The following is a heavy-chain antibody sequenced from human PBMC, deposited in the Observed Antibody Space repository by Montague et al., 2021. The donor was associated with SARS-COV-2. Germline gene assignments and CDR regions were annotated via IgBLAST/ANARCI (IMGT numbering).Heavy chain of an antibody. CDR3: ARRGRKLLPVATTIGGFDI. D-gene: IGHD5-12*01. Sequence: SETQSLTCTVSGGSISNSNYYWDWIRQPPGKGLEWIGSIYDSGSTYYNPSLKSRVTISVDTSKNHFSLKLSSVTAADTAVYYCARRGRKLLPVATTIGGFDIWGQGTMVTVSS. V-gene: IGHV4-39*02. CDR1: GGSISNSNYY. J-gene: IGHJ3*02. CDR2: IYDSGST.